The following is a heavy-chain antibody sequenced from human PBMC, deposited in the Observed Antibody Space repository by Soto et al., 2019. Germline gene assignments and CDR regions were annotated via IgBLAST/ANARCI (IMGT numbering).Heavy chain of an antibody. D-gene: IGHD1-1*01. V-gene: IGHV1-18*01. CDR2: ISAHNGNT. Sequence: QVHLVQYGAEVKKPGASVKVSCKASGYTFTSYGITWVRQAPGQGLEWMGWISAHNGNTDYAQKLQGRVIVTRVTSTSTAYMELRSLISDDTAVYYCARGRYGDYWGQGALVTVSS. J-gene: IGHJ4*02. CDR3: ARGRYGDY. CDR1: GYTFTSYG.